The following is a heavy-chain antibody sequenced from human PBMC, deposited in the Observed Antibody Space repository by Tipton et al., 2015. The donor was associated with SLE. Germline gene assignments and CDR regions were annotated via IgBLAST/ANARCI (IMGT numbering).Heavy chain of an antibody. D-gene: IGHD3-3*01. Sequence: TLSLTCTVSGGSIISGSNYWNWIRQSAGKGLEWIGHIYFIGSTNYNPSLTSRATISLDKYKNQFSLQLSSVTAEDTAVYSCARDILDFGVVNVRYFDDWGQGTLFTVSS. CDR2: IYFIGST. V-gene: IGHV4-61*09. J-gene: IGHJ4*02. CDR3: ARDILDFGVVNVRYFDD. CDR1: GGSIISGSNY.